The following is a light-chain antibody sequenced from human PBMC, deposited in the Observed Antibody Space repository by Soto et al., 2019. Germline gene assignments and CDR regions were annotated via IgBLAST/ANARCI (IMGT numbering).Light chain of an antibody. Sequence: EIVLTHSPGTLSLSPWETATLSCRASQSVDRYVAWYQQKVGQAPRLLIYDAYSRATGVGARFTGSGSATDFSLTITSLEPEDFAVYYCQQRGKWPSTFGPGTKVDIK. CDR3: QQRGKWPST. CDR2: DAY. V-gene: IGKV3-11*01. CDR1: QSVDRY. J-gene: IGKJ2*02.